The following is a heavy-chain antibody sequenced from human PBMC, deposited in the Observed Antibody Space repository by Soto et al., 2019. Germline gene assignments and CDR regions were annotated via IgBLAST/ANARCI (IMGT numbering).Heavy chain of an antibody. CDR1: GLIVSKNY. CDR3: AKDPFEYTYGMDV. J-gene: IGHJ6*02. D-gene: IGHD5-18*01. CDR2: IYGAGTT. V-gene: IGHV3-66*01. Sequence: EVELVESGGGLVQPGVSLRLSCSGLIVSKNYMRWVRQAPGKGLEWVAIIYGAGTTDYADSVKGRFTISRDSYKNTLYLEMNSLIVEDTAVYYCAKDPFEYTYGMDVWGQGTTVIVS.